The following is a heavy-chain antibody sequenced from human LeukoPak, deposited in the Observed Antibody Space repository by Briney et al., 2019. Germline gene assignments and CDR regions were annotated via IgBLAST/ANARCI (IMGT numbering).Heavy chain of an antibody. Sequence: ASVKACCEASGYTCTSYGISWVRQAPGQGHEWMGWISAYNGNTNYAQKLQGRVTMTTDTSTSTAYMELRSLRSDDTAVYYCARVGTYTYGDYYFDYWGQGTLVTVSS. J-gene: IGHJ4*02. V-gene: IGHV1-18*01. CDR2: ISAYNGNT. CDR1: GYTCTSYG. D-gene: IGHD4-17*01. CDR3: ARVGTYTYGDYYFDY.